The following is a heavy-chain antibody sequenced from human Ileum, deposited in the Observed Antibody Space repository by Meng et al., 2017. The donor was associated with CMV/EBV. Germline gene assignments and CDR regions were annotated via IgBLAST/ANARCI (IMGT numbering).Heavy chain of an antibody. D-gene: IGHD3-22*01. Sequence: VQLQESGPGLVNPSPTPSLTCTVSGGSISSGDYYWSWIRQSPGKGLEWIGYIYYSGSTYYNPSLKSRLIISVDTSKNQFSLKLSSVTAADTAVYFCARGVNYYPISGYKYYDQWGQGTLVTGSS. CDR2: IYYSGST. CDR3: ARGVNYYPISGYKYYDQ. J-gene: IGHJ4*02. V-gene: IGHV4-30-4*08. CDR1: GGSISSGDYY.